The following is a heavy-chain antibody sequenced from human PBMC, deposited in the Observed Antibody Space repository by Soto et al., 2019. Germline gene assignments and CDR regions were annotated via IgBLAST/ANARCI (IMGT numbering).Heavy chain of an antibody. D-gene: IGHD1-26*01. Sequence: GGSLRLSCAASGFTFSGYSMNCVRQAPGKGLEWISYISSRSKTIFYTDSVKGRFTISRDNAKDSLYLQMNSLRDEDTAIYYCAREDIVGTRSFDYWGQGTTVTVSS. CDR1: GFTFSGYS. CDR2: ISSRSKTI. J-gene: IGHJ4*02. CDR3: AREDIVGTRSFDY. V-gene: IGHV3-48*02.